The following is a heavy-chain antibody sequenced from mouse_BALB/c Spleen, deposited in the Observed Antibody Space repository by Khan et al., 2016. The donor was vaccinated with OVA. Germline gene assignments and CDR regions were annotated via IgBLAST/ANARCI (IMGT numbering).Heavy chain of an antibody. D-gene: IGHD1-1*01. V-gene: IGHV5-6*01. CDR1: GFTFSTYG. Sequence: VQLKQSGGDLVKTGGSLKLSCAASGFTFSTYGMSWVRQTPDKRLEWVATISSGGHYTYYIDSVKGRFTIYRDNAKNILYLQMTSLRSEDTAMYYCARLAYYYNREGFAYWGQGTLVTVSA. CDR3: ARLAYYYNREGFAY. J-gene: IGHJ3*01. CDR2: ISSGGHYT.